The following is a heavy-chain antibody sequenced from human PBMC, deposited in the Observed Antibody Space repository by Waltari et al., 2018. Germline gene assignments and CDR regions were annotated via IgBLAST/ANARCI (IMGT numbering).Heavy chain of an antibody. V-gene: IGHV3-23*01. D-gene: IGHD3-3*01. CDR3: AKEDEGYDFWSGYRNAFDF. CDR1: GLPFSSYA. CDR2: SSGSGGST. Sequence: EVQLLDSGGGLVQPGGSLRLSCAASGLPFSSYAMSWVRQAPGKGLDWVSGSSGSGGSTYSADSVKGRVTIPRDNSKSTLFLQMNSLRAGDTAVYYCAKEDEGYDFWSGYRNAFDFWGQGTMVTVSS. J-gene: IGHJ3*01.